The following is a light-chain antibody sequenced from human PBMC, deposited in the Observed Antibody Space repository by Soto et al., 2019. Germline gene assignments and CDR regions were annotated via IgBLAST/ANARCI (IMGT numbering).Light chain of an antibody. V-gene: IGLV1-47*01. CDR1: SSNIGSNY. CDR2: RNN. Sequence: QSVLTQPPSASGTPGQRVTISCSGSSSNIGSNYVYWYQQLPGTAPKLLIYRNNQLPSGVPDRFSGSKSGTSASLAISGLRSDDEADYYCAACDDSLSAHVVFGGGTMLTVL. J-gene: IGLJ2*01. CDR3: AACDDSLSAHVV.